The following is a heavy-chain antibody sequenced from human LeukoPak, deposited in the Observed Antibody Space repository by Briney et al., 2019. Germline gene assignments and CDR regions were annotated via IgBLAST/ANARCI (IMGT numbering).Heavy chain of an antibody. D-gene: IGHD6-19*01. CDR2: INAGNGNT. CDR1: GYTFTSYA. CDR3: ARDISSGWYFDY. V-gene: IGHV1-3*01. J-gene: IGHJ4*02. Sequence: ASVKVSCKASGYTFTSYAMHWVRQAPGQRLEWMGWINAGNGNTKYSQKFQGRVTITRDTSASTAYMELSSLRSEDTAVYYCARDISSGWYFDYWGQGTLDTVSS.